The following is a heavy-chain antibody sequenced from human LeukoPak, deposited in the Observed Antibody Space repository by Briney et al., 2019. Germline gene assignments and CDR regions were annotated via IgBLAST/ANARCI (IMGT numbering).Heavy chain of an antibody. V-gene: IGHV3-23*01. CDR3: AKRASRGGSGTYYKYYYYGMDV. Sequence: GGSLRLSCAASGFTFSSYAMSWVRQAPGKGLEWVSAISGSGGSTYYADSVKRRFTISRDNSKNTLYLQMNSLRVEDTAVYYCAKRASRGGSGTYYKYYYYGMDVWGQGTTVTVSS. CDR1: GFTFSSYA. D-gene: IGHD3-10*01. J-gene: IGHJ6*02. CDR2: ISGSGGST.